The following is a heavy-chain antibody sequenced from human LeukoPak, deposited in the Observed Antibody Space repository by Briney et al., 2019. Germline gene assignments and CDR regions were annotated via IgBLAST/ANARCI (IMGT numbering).Heavy chain of an antibody. CDR3: ARDGNDFWSGYSSYYYYMDV. J-gene: IGHJ6*03. CDR1: GFTFSSYS. V-gene: IGHV3-23*01. CDR2: ISGPGSTT. Sequence: GGSLRLSCAASGFTFSSYSMNWVRQAPGKGLVWVSTISGPGSTTYYADSVEGRFTISRDDSKNTLYLQMSSLRAEDTAVYFCARDGNDFWSGYSSYYYYMDVWGKGTTVTVSS. D-gene: IGHD3-3*01.